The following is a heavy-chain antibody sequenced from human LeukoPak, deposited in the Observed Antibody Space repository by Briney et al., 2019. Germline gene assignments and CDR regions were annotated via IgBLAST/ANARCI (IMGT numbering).Heavy chain of an antibody. J-gene: IGHJ3*02. D-gene: IGHD2-15*01. CDR3: ARGPRGSTSRLAMRCSGGSCYSDAFDI. CDR2: INHSGST. Sequence: KSSETLSLTCAVYGGSFSGYYWSWIRQPPGKGLEWIGEINHSGSTNYNPSLKSRVTISVDTSKNQFSLKLSSVTAADTAVYYCARGPRGSTSRLAMRCSGGSCYSDAFDIWGQGTMATVSS. V-gene: IGHV4-34*01. CDR1: GGSFSGYY.